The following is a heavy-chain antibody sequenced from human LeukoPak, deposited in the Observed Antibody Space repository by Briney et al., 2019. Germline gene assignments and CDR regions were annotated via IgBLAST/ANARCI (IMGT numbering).Heavy chain of an antibody. J-gene: IGHJ4*02. CDR3: ARASSGWYGY. D-gene: IGHD6-19*01. V-gene: IGHV3-64*01. CDR1: GFTFSSYG. CDR2: ISSNGGST. Sequence: PGGSLRLSCEASGFTFSSYGMHWVRQAPGKGLEYVSAISSNGGSTYYANSVKGRFTISRDNSKNTLYLQMGSLRVEDMAVYYCARASSGWYGYWGQGTLVTVSS.